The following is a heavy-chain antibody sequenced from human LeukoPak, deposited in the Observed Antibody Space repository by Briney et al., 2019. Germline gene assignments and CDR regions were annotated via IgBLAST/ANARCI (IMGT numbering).Heavy chain of an antibody. D-gene: IGHD1-1*01. CDR3: ARIGTSGHDFGI. J-gene: IGHJ3*02. CDR1: GFTFSSYW. Sequence: GGSLRLSCAASGFTFSSYWMSWVRQPPGKGLEWVANIKHDGSEKYYVDSVKGRFTISRDNAKNSLDLQMNSLRAEDTAVYYCARIGTSGHDFGIWGQGTMVTVSS. V-gene: IGHV3-7*04. CDR2: IKHDGSEK.